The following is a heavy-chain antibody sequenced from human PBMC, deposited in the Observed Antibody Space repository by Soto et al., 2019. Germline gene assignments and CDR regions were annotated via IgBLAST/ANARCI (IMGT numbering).Heavy chain of an antibody. CDR3: ATQIWNGVGYYYYYMDV. D-gene: IGHD1-1*01. J-gene: IGHJ6*03. V-gene: IGHV5-51*01. CDR2: IYPGDSDT. Sequence: GASLQISGQGSGYGLTSYSIGWMRQMPGKGLEWMGIIYPGDSDTRYSPSFQGQVTISADKSISTAYLQWSRLKASDSAMYYCATQIWNGVGYYYYYMDVWGKGTTVTVSS. CDR1: GYGLTSYS.